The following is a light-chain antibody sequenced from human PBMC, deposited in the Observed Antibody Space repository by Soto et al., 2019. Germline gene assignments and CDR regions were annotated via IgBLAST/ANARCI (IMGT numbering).Light chain of an antibody. CDR2: GAS. CDR3: QQYGSSPFT. CDR1: QSVSSNY. J-gene: IGKJ3*01. V-gene: IGKV3-20*01. Sequence: EIVLTQSPGTLALSPGERATLSCRASQSVSSNYLTWYQQKPGQAPRHLIHGASSRATGIPDRFSGSGSGTDFHLTISRLEPEDFAVYYCQQYGSSPFTFGPGTKVDIK.